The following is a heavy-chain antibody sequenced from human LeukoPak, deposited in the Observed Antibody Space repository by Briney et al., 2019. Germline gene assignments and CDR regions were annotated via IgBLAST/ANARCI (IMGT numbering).Heavy chain of an antibody. D-gene: IGHD3-10*01. J-gene: IGHJ6*03. V-gene: IGHV4-59*01. Sequence: SETLSLTCTVSGGSISSYYWSWIRQPPGKGLEWIGYIYYSGSTNYNPSLKSRVTISVDTSKNQFSLKLSSVTAADTAVYYCASSRHYYGSGSTLTPHYYYMDVWGKGTTVTVSS. CDR2: IYYSGST. CDR3: ASSRHYYGSGSTLTPHYYYMDV. CDR1: GGSISSYY.